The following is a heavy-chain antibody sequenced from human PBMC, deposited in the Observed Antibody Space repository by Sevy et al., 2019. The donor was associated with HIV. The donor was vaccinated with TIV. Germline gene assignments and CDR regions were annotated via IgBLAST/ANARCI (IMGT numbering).Heavy chain of an antibody. J-gene: IGHJ4*02. CDR3: ARVEYGRDLPDH. D-gene: IGHD4-17*01. CDR1: GGSISSGGHF. CDR2: IYKSGTT. Sequence: SETLSLTCTVSGGSISSGGHFWTWIRHPPGKGLEWIGYIYKSGTTYHSPSLKSRVTILVDTSKNQFSLKLTSVSAADTAVYYCARVEYGRDLPDHWGQGTLVTVSS. V-gene: IGHV4-31*03.